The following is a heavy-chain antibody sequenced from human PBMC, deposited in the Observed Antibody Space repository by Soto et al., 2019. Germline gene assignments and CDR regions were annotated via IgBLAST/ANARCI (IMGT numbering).Heavy chain of an antibody. Sequence: QVQLVQSGAEEKKPGASVKVSCKASGYTFTSYAMHWVRQAPGQRLEWMGWINAGNGNTKYSQKFQGRVTITRDTTASTAYMELSSLRSEDTAVYYCARGQWLPETWFDPWGQGTLVTVSS. J-gene: IGHJ5*02. CDR3: ARGQWLPETWFDP. CDR2: INAGNGNT. D-gene: IGHD6-19*01. CDR1: GYTFTSYA. V-gene: IGHV1-3*05.